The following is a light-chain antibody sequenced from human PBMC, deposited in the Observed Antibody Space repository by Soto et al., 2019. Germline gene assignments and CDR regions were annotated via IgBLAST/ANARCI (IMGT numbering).Light chain of an antibody. J-gene: IGKJ1*01. CDR1: QGISSY. V-gene: IGKV1-8*01. Sequence: AIRMTQSPSSLSAYTGDRVTITCLASQGISSYLAWYQQKPGKAPKLLIYAASTLQSGVPSRFSGSGSGTDFTLTISCLQSEDFATYYCQQYYSYPRTFGQGTKVDIK. CDR2: AAS. CDR3: QQYYSYPRT.